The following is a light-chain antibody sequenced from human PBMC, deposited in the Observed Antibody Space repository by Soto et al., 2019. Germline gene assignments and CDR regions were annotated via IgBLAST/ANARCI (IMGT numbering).Light chain of an antibody. V-gene: IGKV1-39*01. CDR3: QQSYSTPRT. CDR1: QSISSY. Sequence: DIQMTQSPSSLSASLGDRGTITFPASQSISSYLNWYQQKPGKAPKLLIYAASSLQSGVPSRFSGSGSGTDFTLTISSLQPEDFATYYCQQSYSTPRTFGQGTKVDIK. J-gene: IGKJ1*01. CDR2: AAS.